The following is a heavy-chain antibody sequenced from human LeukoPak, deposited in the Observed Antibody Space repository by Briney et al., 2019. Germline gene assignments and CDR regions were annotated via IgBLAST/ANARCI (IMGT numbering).Heavy chain of an antibody. Sequence: ASVKVSCKASGYTFSGYYMHWVRQAPGQGLEWMGWINPMSGGTNYAQKFQGRVTMTRDTSISSAYMELSRLRSDDTAVYFCARVTGYYYDSSGYPNDWYFDLWGRGTLVTVSS. CDR2: INPMSGGT. D-gene: IGHD3-22*01. CDR1: GYTFSGYY. V-gene: IGHV1-2*02. J-gene: IGHJ2*01. CDR3: ARVTGYYYDSSGYPNDWYFDL.